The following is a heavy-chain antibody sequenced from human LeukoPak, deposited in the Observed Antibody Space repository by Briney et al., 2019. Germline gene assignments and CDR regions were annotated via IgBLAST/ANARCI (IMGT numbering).Heavy chain of an antibody. J-gene: IGHJ4*02. V-gene: IGHV3-20*04. Sequence: GGSLSLSCAASGFTSGFSFDDYRMNSVRQVPGKGLEWVCGISHDGGRTGYANSVQGRFTISRDNSRNSLHLQMNSLRVEDTAFYYCVKDSNYDFWSGYYKGFDNWGQGTLVTVSS. CDR3: VKDSNYDFWSGYYKGFDN. CDR1: GFSFDDYR. CDR2: ISHDGGRT. D-gene: IGHD3-3*01.